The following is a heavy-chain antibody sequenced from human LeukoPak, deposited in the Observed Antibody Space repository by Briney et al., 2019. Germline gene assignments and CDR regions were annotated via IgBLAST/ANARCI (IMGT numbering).Heavy chain of an antibody. Sequence: PGGSLRLSCAASGFTFSSYWMEWVRQAPGKGLVWVSRISSDGSSTNYADLVKGRFTISRDNAKNTVYLQMSSLRVEDMAVYYCARAQRIAGTHWYFDLWGRGTLVTVSS. D-gene: IGHD6-13*01. CDR1: GFTFSSYW. J-gene: IGHJ2*01. CDR3: ARAQRIAGTHWYFDL. CDR2: ISSDGSST. V-gene: IGHV3-74*01.